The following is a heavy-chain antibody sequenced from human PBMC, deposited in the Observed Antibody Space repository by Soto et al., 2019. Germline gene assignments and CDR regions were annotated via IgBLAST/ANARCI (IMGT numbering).Heavy chain of an antibody. CDR2: IIPIFGTA. V-gene: IGHV1-69*13. Sequence: GASVKVSCKASGGTFSSYAISWVRQAPGQGLEWMGGIIPIFGTANYAQKFQGRVTITADESTSTAYMELSSLRSEDTAVYYCARGGSSATKGGLGYYYYGMDVWGQGTTVTVSS. D-gene: IGHD5-12*01. J-gene: IGHJ6*02. CDR1: GGTFSSYA. CDR3: ARGGSSATKGGLGYYYYGMDV.